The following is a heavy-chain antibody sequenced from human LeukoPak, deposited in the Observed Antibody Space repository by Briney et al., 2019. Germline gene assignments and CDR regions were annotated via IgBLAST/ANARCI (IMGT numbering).Heavy chain of an antibody. CDR1: GYTFTSYD. V-gene: IGHV1-8*01. J-gene: IGHJ4*02. D-gene: IGHD3-16*02. CDR2: MNPNSGNT. CDR3: ARDMVTFGGVIVPEY. Sequence: GASVKVSCKASGYTFTSYDINWVRQATGQGLEWMGWMNPNSGNTGYAQKFQGRVTMTRNTSISTAYMELRSLRSDDTAVYYCARDMVTFGGVIVPEYWGQGTLVTVSS.